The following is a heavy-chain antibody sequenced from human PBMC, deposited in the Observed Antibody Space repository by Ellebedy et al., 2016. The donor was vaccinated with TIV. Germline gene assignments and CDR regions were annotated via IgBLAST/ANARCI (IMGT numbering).Heavy chain of an antibody. CDR2: IYPGDSDT. V-gene: IGHV5-51*01. CDR1: GYSFTSYW. Sequence: ASVKVSCKGSGYSFTSYWIVWVRQMPGKGLECMGIIYPGDSDTRYSPSVQGQVTISADKSIRTAYLQWSSLKASDTAMYYCARRPGGGDGGMDVWGQGTTVTVSS. CDR3: ARRPGGGDGGMDV. J-gene: IGHJ6*02. D-gene: IGHD5-24*01.